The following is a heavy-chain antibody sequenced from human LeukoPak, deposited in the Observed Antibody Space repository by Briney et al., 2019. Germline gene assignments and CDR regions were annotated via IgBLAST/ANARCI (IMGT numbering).Heavy chain of an antibody. J-gene: IGHJ4*02. CDR1: GFTFSTYS. Sequence: GGSLRLSCAASGFTFSTYSMNWVRQAPGKGLEWVSSISSTGYYIYYADSVRGRFTISRDNAKNSLYLQMNSLRAEDAAVYYCAKDTVSRYSYGEYYFDYWGQGTLVTVSS. D-gene: IGHD5-18*01. V-gene: IGHV3-21*04. CDR2: ISSTGYYI. CDR3: AKDTVSRYSYGEYYFDY.